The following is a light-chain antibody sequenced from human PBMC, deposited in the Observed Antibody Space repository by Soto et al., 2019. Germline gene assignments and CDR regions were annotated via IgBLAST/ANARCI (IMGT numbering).Light chain of an antibody. CDR2: GAS. Sequence: EIVMTQSPATLSVSPGDRATLSCRASQSVSSNLAWYQQRPGQAPRLLIYGASTRATGIPARFSGSGSGTEFTLTISSLQSADFAVYYCQQYNNWPRTFGLGTKVDI. J-gene: IGKJ1*01. CDR1: QSVSSN. V-gene: IGKV3-15*01. CDR3: QQYNNWPRT.